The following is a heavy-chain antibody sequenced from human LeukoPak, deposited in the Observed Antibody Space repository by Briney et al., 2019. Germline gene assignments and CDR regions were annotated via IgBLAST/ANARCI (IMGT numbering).Heavy chain of an antibody. CDR2: IYPGDSDT. D-gene: IGHD3-22*01. Sequence: GESLKISCKGSGYSFTSYWIGWVRQMPGKGLEWMGIIYPGDSDTRYSPSFQGQVTISADKSISTAYLQWSGLKASDTAMYYCARHGTYYYDSSGYYYWGQGTLVTVSS. CDR1: GYSFTSYW. J-gene: IGHJ4*02. V-gene: IGHV5-51*01. CDR3: ARHGTYYYDSSGYYY.